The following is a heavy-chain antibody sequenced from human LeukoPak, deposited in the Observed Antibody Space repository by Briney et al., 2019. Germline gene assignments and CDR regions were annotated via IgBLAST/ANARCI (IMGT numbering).Heavy chain of an antibody. V-gene: IGHV1-69*13. CDR1: GGTXTSNA. CDR3: AREGRDGYTLDY. J-gene: IGHJ4*02. D-gene: IGHD5-24*01. Sequence: SVKVSCKASGGTXTSNAISWLRQAPGQGLEWMGGIIPLFGTANYAQKFQGRVTITADESTSTAYMVLSSLRSEDTAVYYCAREGRDGYTLDYWGQGTLVTVSS. CDR2: IIPLFGTA.